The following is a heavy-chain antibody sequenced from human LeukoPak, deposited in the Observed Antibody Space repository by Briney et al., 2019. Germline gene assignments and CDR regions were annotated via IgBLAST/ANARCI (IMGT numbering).Heavy chain of an antibody. CDR3: ARGVGDYYDSSGLDY. CDR2: ISAYNGNT. V-gene: IGHV1-18*01. J-gene: IGHJ4*02. Sequence: ASVKVSCKASGYTSTSYGISWVRQAPGQGLEWMGWISAYNGNTNYAQKLQGRVTMTTDTSTSTAYMELRSLRSDDTAVYYCARGVGDYYDSSGLDYWGQGTLVTVSS. D-gene: IGHD3-22*01. CDR1: GYTSTSYG.